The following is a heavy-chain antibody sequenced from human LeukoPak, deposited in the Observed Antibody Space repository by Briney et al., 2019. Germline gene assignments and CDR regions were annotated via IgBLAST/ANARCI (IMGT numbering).Heavy chain of an antibody. J-gene: IGHJ4*02. CDR2: ISFDATNK. V-gene: IGHV3-30*18. CDR1: GFTFSCCG. Sequence: GRSLRLSCAASGFTFSCCGMHWVRQAPGKGLEWVAVISFDATNKFYTDSVKGRFIISRDNSKNTLYLQMSSLRAEDTAVYYCAKDRSWAATTTRLYSFDYWGQGTLVTVSS. CDR3: AKDRSWAATTTRLYSFDY. D-gene: IGHD1-26*01.